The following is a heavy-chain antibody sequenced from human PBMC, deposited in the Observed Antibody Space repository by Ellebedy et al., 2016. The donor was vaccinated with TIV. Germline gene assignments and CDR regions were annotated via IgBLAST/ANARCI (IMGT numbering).Heavy chain of an antibody. D-gene: IGHD5-12*01. CDR1: GFTFSAYA. V-gene: IGHV3-23*01. Sequence: GESLKISXAASGFTFSAYAMIWVRQAPGKGLEWVSGISDKGDTTYYADSVKGRFTISRDNSKKTLYLQMNSLRAEDTAVYYCAKLGYSGYNGWFDSWGQGTLVTVSS. CDR3: AKLGYSGYNGWFDS. J-gene: IGHJ5*01. CDR2: ISDKGDTT.